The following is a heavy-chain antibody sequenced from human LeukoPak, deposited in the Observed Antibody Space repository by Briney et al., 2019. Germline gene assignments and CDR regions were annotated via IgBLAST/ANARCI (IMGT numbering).Heavy chain of an antibody. CDR1: GGSISSGGYY. CDR3: ARGRVVPDCFDY. D-gene: IGHD2-2*01. J-gene: IGHJ4*02. V-gene: IGHV4-30-2*01. CDR2: IYHSGST. Sequence: SETLSLTCTVSGGSISSGGYYWSWIRQPPGKGLEWIGYIYHSGSTYYNPSLKSRVTISVDRSKNQFSLKLSSVTAADTAVYYCARGRVVPDCFDYWGQGTLVTVSS.